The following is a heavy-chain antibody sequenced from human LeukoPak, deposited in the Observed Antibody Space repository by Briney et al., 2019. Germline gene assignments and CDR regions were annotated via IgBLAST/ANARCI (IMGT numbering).Heavy chain of an antibody. CDR2: IYYSGST. CDR1: GGSISSGGHY. Sequence: SQTLSLTCTVSGGSISSGGHYWSWIRQHPGKGLEWIGYIYYSGSTYYNPSLKSRVTISVDTSKNQFSLKLSSVTAADTAVYYCARAKANWGSGGRVDYWGQGTLVTVSS. CDR3: ARAKANWGSGGRVDY. D-gene: IGHD7-27*01. J-gene: IGHJ4*02. V-gene: IGHV4-31*03.